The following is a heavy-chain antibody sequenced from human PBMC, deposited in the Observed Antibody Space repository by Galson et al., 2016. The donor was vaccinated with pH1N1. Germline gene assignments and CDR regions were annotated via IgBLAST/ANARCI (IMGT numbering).Heavy chain of an antibody. D-gene: IGHD4-17*01. V-gene: IGHV2-5*01. Sequence: PALVKPTQTLTLTCTFSGFSLSTNGVGVGWIRQPPGKALEWLAVIYWNDDKRYSPSLKSRLTITKDTSKNQVVLTMTSMDPVDTATYYCEHNNYGDYVNWFDPWGQGTLVTVSS. CDR2: IYWNDDK. CDR1: GFSLSTNGVG. J-gene: IGHJ5*02. CDR3: EHNNYGDYVNWFDP.